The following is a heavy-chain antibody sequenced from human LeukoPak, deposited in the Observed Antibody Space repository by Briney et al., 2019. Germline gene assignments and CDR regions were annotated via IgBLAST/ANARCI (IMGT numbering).Heavy chain of an antibody. CDR1: GYTFSTTY. J-gene: IGHJ4*02. Sequence: ASLKVSCKASGYTFSTTYINWVRQAPGQGLEWMWCISAYNGKTNYTQKYDGRVTMTTDTSRSTAYMELMRLRYDETAEYYSAKGGSYYPCIDYGAQGTLVSV. D-gene: IGHD1-26*01. V-gene: IGHV1-18*01. CDR3: AKGGSYYPCIDY. CDR2: ISAYNGKT.